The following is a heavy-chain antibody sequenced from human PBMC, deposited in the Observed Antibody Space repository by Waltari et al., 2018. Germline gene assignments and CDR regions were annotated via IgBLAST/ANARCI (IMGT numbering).Heavy chain of an antibody. D-gene: IGHD3-22*01. CDR1: GGTFSSYA. Sequence: QVQLVQSGAEVKKPGSSVKVSCKASGGTFSSYAISWVRQAPGQGLEWMGGIIPIFGTANYAQKFQGRVTMTADESTSTAYMELSSLRSEDTAVYYCARDREAYYYDSSGYYPNGMDVWGQGTTVTVSS. J-gene: IGHJ6*02. CDR2: IIPIFGTA. CDR3: ARDREAYYYDSSGYYPNGMDV. V-gene: IGHV1-69*13.